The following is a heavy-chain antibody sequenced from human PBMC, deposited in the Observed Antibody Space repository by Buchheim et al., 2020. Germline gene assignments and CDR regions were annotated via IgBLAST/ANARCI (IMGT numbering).Heavy chain of an antibody. D-gene: IGHD3-22*01. V-gene: IGHV3-7*01. CDR3: ARAKNYYYDSSGYYYDYYYYLDV. Sequence: EVQLVESGGGLVQPGGSLRLSCAASGFTFSSYWMSWVRHAPGKGLEWVATIKQDGSEKYYVDSVKGRFTIPRANAKNSLYLQMNSLRAEDTAVYYCARAKNYYYDSSGYYYDYYYYLDVWGKGTT. CDR2: IKQDGSEK. J-gene: IGHJ6*03. CDR1: GFTFSSYW.